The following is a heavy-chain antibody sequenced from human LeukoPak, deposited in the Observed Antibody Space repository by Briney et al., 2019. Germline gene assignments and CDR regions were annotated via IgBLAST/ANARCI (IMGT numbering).Heavy chain of an antibody. CDR1: GFTFSSYW. J-gene: IGHJ6*03. CDR3: ARESVAGPLDGYMDV. CDR2: IKQGGSEK. Sequence: GGSLRLSCAASGFTFSSYWMSWVRQAPGKGLEWVANIKQGGSEKYYVDSVKGRFTISRDNAKNSLYLQMNSLRAEDTAVYYCARESVAGPLDGYMDVWGKGTTVTVSS. D-gene: IGHD6-19*01. V-gene: IGHV3-7*01.